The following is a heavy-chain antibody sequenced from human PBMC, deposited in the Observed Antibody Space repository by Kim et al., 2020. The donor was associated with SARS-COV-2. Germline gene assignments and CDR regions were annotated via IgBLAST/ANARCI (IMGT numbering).Heavy chain of an antibody. D-gene: IGHD3-3*01. CDR1: GFTFTSSA. CDR3: AADGGDYDFWSGYLVTYYGMDV. V-gene: IGHV1-58*01. J-gene: IGHJ6*02. CDR2: IVVGSGNT. Sequence: SVKVSCKASGFTFTSSAVQWVRQARGQRLEWIGWIVVGSGNTNYAHKFQERVTITRDMSTSTAYMELSSLRSEDTAGYYCAADGGDYDFWSGYLVTYYGMDVWGQGTTVTVSS.